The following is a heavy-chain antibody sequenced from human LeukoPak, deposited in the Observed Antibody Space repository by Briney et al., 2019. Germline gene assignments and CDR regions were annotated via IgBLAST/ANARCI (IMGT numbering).Heavy chain of an antibody. J-gene: IGHJ4*02. V-gene: IGHV3-7*01. CDR2: INQEASRT. CDR3: AKYLSRAFDS. D-gene: IGHD2/OR15-2a*01. Sequence: GGSLRLSCAASGFTFRSYWMSWVRQAPGKGLEWLGHINQEASRTDHADSVKGRFTISRDNTRNLLFLHMSSLRAEDTAVYYCAKYLSRAFDSWGQGILVSVSS. CDR1: GFTFRSYW.